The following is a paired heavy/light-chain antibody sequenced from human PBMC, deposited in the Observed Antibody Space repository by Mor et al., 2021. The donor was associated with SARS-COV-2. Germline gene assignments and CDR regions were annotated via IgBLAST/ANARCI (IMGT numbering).Light chain of an antibody. J-gene: IGLJ3*02. CDR1: SSDIHFYSH. CDR2: DVT. Sequence: QSALTQPASVSGSPGQSITISCTATSSDIHFYSHVSWYQQHPGNVPKLLIYDVTNRPSGVPDRFSGSKSGNTASLTISGLQADDEADYYCSSYTKDTTWVFGGGTKVTVL. V-gene: IGLV2-14*01. CDR3: SSYTKDTTWV.
Heavy chain of an antibody. CDR2: ISPLFGTT. CDR1: GGTFSTYT. J-gene: IGHJ6*02. V-gene: IGHV1-69*06. CDR3: ARNFDFGPPYQHYYAMHV. D-gene: IGHD3-3*01. Sequence: QVELVQSGAEVKKPGSSVKVSCKASGGTFSTYTISWVRQAPGQGLEWMGGISPLFGTTNYAQTFRDRVTITADRSTNTAYMELSSLRSGDTAVYYCARNFDFGPPYQHYYAMHVWGQGTTVAVSS.